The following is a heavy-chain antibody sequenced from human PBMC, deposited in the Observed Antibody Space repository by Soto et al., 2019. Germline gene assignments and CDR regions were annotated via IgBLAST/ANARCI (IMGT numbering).Heavy chain of an antibody. J-gene: IGHJ4*02. Sequence: QVQLVQSGAEVKKPGASVKVSCKASGYTFTSYGISWVRQAPGQGLEWMGWINAYNGNKKYAQKLQGRVTMTTDTATRTSYMELRSLRSDDTAVYYCARDLGQQLFDYWGQGTLVTVSS. V-gene: IGHV1-18*01. D-gene: IGHD6-13*01. CDR3: ARDLGQQLFDY. CDR1: GYTFTSYG. CDR2: INAYNGNK.